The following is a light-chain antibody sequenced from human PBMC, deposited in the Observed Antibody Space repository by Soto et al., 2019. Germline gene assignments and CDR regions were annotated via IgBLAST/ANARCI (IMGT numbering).Light chain of an antibody. V-gene: IGLV2-23*02. CDR1: SSDIGSYNR. J-gene: IGLJ2*01. CDR3: CSYAGPTIFVV. Sequence: QSALTQPASVSGSPGQSITISCTGTSSDIGSYNRVSWYQQHPGKAPKLMIYEDTQRPSRVSNRFSGSKSGNTASLTITGLLAEDEADYYCCSYAGPTIFVVFGGGTKVTVL. CDR2: EDT.